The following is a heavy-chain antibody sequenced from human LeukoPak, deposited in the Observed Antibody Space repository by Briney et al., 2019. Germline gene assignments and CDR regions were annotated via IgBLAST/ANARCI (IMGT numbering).Heavy chain of an antibody. D-gene: IGHD6-13*01. Sequence: GGSPRLSCAVSGLTFSDYYMSWIRQAPGKGLEWVSAISGSGGSTYYADSVKGRFTISRDNSKNTLYLQMNSLRAEDTAVYYCAKSFNMYSSPYFDYWGQGTLVTVSS. CDR3: AKSFNMYSSPYFDY. CDR1: GLTFSDYY. J-gene: IGHJ4*02. V-gene: IGHV3-23*01. CDR2: ISGSGGST.